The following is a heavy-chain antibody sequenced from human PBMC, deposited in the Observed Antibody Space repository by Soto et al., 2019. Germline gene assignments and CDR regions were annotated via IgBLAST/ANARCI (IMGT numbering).Heavy chain of an antibody. V-gene: IGHV1-3*01. CDR2: INAGNGNT. Sequence: HVQLVQSGAEVKKPGASVKVSCKASGYTFTSYAMHWVRQAPGQRLEWMGWINAGNGNTKYSQKFQGRVTITRDASAITAYMEPSSLSSEDTAVYYCVRTDYYYLDYWGQGTLVTVSS. CDR1: GYTFTSYA. D-gene: IGHD3-10*01. J-gene: IGHJ4*02. CDR3: VRTDYYYLDY.